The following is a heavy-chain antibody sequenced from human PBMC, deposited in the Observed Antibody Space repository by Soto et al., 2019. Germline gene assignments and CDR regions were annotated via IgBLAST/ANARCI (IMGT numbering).Heavy chain of an antibody. CDR1: GYIFIDYW. CDR2: VYPRDSDT. V-gene: IGHV5-51*01. CDR3: ARSYFYAMDV. Sequence: PGESLKISCKASGYIFIDYWIGWVRQMPGKGLEWMGIVYPRDSDTRYSPSFQGQVTISADKSINTAYLQWSSLKASDTAMYFCARSYFYAMDVWGQGTTVTVSS. J-gene: IGHJ6*02.